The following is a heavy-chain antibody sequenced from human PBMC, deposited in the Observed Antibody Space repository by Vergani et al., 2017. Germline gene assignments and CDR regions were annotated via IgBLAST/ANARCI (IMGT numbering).Heavy chain of an antibody. Sequence: QVYLVESGGGVVQPGRSLTLSCVASGFSFRGHGMHWVRQAPGKGLEWVVGISFDGTNEYYPDLVKGRFTISRDIAKNTLYLQVRSLRLEDTGVYHCVKDGGLCAGGRCYTEAWDYWGQGTPVTVSS. CDR3: VKDGGLCAGGRCYTEAWDY. J-gene: IGHJ4*02. CDR2: ISFDGTNE. CDR1: GFSFRGHG. D-gene: IGHD2-2*02. V-gene: IGHV3-30*18.